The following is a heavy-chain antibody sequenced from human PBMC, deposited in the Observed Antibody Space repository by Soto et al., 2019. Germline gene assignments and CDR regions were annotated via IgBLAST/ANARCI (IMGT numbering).Heavy chain of an antibody. CDR1: GGSISSSSYY. J-gene: IGHJ3*02. Sequence: SETLSLTXTVSGGSISSSSYYWGWIRQPPGKGLEWIGSIYYSGSTYYNPSLKSRVTISVDTSKNQFSLKLSSVTAADTAVYYCARNITYYYDSSGWGSAFDIWGQGTMVTVSS. D-gene: IGHD3-22*01. CDR3: ARNITYYYDSSGWGSAFDI. V-gene: IGHV4-39*01. CDR2: IYYSGST.